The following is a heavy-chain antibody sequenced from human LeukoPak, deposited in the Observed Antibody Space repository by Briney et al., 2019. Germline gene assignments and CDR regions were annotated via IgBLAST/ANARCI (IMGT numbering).Heavy chain of an antibody. J-gene: IGHJ5*02. Sequence: PSETLSLTCIVSGDPMNNYYWSWIRQPPGKELEWIGYVYYNGGTNYNPSLKSRVTISVDTSKKQFSLNLSSVTAADTALYYCARAGSHRGWFPRYNWFDPWGQGTLVTVSS. CDR3: ARAGSHRGWFPRYNWFDP. CDR2: VYYNGGT. CDR1: GDPMNNYY. V-gene: IGHV4-59*01. D-gene: IGHD6-19*01.